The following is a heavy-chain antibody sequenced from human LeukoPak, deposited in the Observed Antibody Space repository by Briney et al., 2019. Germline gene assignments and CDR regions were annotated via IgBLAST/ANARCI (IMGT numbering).Heavy chain of an antibody. D-gene: IGHD2-2*02. CDR1: GYSISSGYY. J-gene: IGHJ4*02. CDR3: ARALYCSSTSCYIGPDY. CDR2: IYHSGST. Sequence: TSETLSLTCTVSGYSISSGYYWGWIRQPPGKGLGWIGRIYHSGSTYYNPSLKSRVTISVDTSKNQFSLKLSSVTAADTAVYYCARALYCSSTSCYIGPDYWGQGTLVTVSS. V-gene: IGHV4-38-2*02.